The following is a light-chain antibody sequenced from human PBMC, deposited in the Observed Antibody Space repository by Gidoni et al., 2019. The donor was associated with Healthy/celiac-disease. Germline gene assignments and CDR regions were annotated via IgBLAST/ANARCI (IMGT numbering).Light chain of an antibody. V-gene: IGKV3-11*01. J-gene: IGKJ5*01. Sequence: EIVLTQSPATLSLSPGERATLSCRASQSVSSYFAWYQQKPGKAPRLLIYDASTRATGIPPRFSGSGSGTDFTLTISSLEPEDFAVYYCHQRSNWPLITFGQGTRLEIK. CDR1: QSVSSY. CDR3: HQRSNWPLIT. CDR2: DAS.